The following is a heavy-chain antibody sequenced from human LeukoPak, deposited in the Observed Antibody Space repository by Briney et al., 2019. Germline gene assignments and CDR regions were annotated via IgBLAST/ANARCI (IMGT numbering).Heavy chain of an antibody. Sequence: PSETLSLTCTVSGDSIIGYYWSWIRQPPGKGLEWIGYIHYSGSSNYNPSLQSRVTISVDTSRSHFSLKLSSATAADTAVYYCARGSLDSSGWDTFDYWGQGTLVTVSS. J-gene: IGHJ4*02. CDR2: IHYSGSS. CDR3: ARGSLDSSGWDTFDY. V-gene: IGHV4-59*01. CDR1: GDSIIGYY. D-gene: IGHD6-19*01.